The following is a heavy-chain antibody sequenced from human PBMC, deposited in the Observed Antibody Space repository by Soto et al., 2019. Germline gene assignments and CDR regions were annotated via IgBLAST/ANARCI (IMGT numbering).Heavy chain of an antibody. Sequence: ASVKVSCKASGYTFTGYYMNWGRQAPGQGLEWMGWINPNSGGTNYSQKFQGWVTMTRDTSISTAYMELSRLRSDDTAVYYCARARDSAGDDAFDIWGQGTMVTVSS. D-gene: IGHD3-10*01. CDR2: INPNSGGT. CDR1: GYTFTGYY. V-gene: IGHV1-2*04. CDR3: ARARDSAGDDAFDI. J-gene: IGHJ3*02.